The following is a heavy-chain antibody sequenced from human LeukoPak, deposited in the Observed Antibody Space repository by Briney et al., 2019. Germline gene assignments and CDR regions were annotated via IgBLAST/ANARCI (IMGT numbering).Heavy chain of an antibody. CDR1: GHTFTSYY. J-gene: IGHJ3*02. V-gene: IGHV1-46*01. CDR2: INPSGGST. Sequence: ASVKVSCKASGHTFTSYYMHWVRQAPGQGLEWMGIINPSGGSTSYAQKFQGRVTMTRDMSTSTVYMELSSLRSEDTAVYYCASARYNWNYYAFDIWGQGTMVTVSS. D-gene: IGHD1-7*01. CDR3: ASARYNWNYYAFDI.